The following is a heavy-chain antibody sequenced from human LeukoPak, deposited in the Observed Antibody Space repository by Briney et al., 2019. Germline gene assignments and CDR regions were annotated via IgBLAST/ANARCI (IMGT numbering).Heavy chain of an antibody. Sequence: GGSLRLSCAASGFTFSNAWMSWVRQAPGKGLEWVGRIKSKTDGGTTDYAAPVKGRFTISRDDSKNTLYLQMNSLKTEDTAVYYCTTVTYYYDSSGYPYAFDIWGKGTMVTVSS. V-gene: IGHV3-15*01. CDR3: TTVTYYYDSSGYPYAFDI. CDR1: GFTFSNAW. CDR2: IKSKTDGGTT. D-gene: IGHD3-22*01. J-gene: IGHJ3*02.